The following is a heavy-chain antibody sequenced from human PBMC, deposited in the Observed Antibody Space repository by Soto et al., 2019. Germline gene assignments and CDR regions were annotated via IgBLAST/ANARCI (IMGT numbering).Heavy chain of an antibody. J-gene: IGHJ4*02. CDR1: GFTFSTYW. CDR3: VCGGNFFVY. D-gene: IGHD3-16*01. V-gene: IGHV3-7*01. Sequence: VQLVESGGGLVQPGGSLRLSCAASGFTFSTYWMTWVRRPPGKGLEWVANLDQDGSERYYVDSVRGRFTISRDNDKNSLYLQMNSLRAEDTAVYYCVCGGNFFVYWGQGTLVTVSP. CDR2: LDQDGSER.